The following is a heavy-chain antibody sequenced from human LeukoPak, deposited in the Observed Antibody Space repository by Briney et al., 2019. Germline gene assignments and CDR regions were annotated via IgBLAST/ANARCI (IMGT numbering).Heavy chain of an antibody. CDR2: IYYSGST. J-gene: IGHJ6*02. CDR1: GGSISSGSYY. V-gene: IGHV4-61*01. D-gene: IGHD2-2*01. CDR3: ARVVPYYYYYGMDV. Sequence: SETLSLTCAVSGGSISSGSYYWSWIRQPPGKGLEWIGYIYYSGSTNYNPSLKSRVTISVDTSKNQFSLKLSSVTAADTAVYYCARVVPYYYYYGMDVWGQGTTVTVSS.